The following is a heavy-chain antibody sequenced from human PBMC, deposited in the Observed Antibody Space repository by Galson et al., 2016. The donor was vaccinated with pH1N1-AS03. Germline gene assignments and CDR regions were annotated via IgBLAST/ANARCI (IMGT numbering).Heavy chain of an antibody. D-gene: IGHD2-21*01. Sequence: QSGAEVKKPGESLKISCKVSGYSFTTYWIGWVRQMPGKGLEWMGFIYPGDSDTTYSASFQGQVSISADKSTSTAFLQWTSLKASDSAMYYCARPPPEYCGGNHCYFIDYWGQGTLVTVSS. CDR2: IYPGDSDT. V-gene: IGHV5-51*01. J-gene: IGHJ4*02. CDR3: ARPPPEYCGGNHCYFIDY. CDR1: GYSFTTYW.